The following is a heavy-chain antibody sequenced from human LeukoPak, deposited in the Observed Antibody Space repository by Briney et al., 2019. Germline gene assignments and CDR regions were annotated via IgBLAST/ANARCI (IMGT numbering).Heavy chain of an antibody. D-gene: IGHD4-17*01. J-gene: IGHJ4*02. V-gene: IGHV4-4*02. CDR1: GGSISSSNW. CDR2: IYHSGST. Sequence: SETLSLTCAVSGGSISSSNWWSWVRQPPGKGLEWIGEIYHSGSTNYNPSLKSRVTISVDKSKNQFSLKLSSVTAADTAVYYCASTSTTVTTFDYWGQGTLVTVSS. CDR3: ASTSTTVTTFDY.